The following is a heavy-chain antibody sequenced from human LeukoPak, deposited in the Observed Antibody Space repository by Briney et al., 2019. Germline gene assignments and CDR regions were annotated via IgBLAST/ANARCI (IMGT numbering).Heavy chain of an antibody. CDR1: GGSISSGGFY. V-gene: IGHV4-30-2*01. J-gene: IGHJ3*02. CDR3: ARGTGTTVRAFDI. CDR2: IYHSGST. Sequence: SETLSLTCTVSGGSISSGGFYWSWIRQPPGKGLEWIGYIYHSGSTYYNPSLKSRVTISVDRSKNQFSLKLSSVAAADTAVYYCARGTGTTVRAFDIWGQGTMVTVSS. D-gene: IGHD1-1*01.